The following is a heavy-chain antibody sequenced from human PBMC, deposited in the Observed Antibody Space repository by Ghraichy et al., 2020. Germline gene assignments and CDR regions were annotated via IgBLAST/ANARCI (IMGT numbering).Heavy chain of an antibody. Sequence: GGSLRLSCAASGFTFSSYGMHWVRQAPGKGLEWVAFIRYDGSNKYYADSVKGRFTISRDNSKNTLYLQMNSLRAEDTAVYYCAKDTYGSGHNNWFDPWGQGTLVTVSS. D-gene: IGHD3-10*01. CDR1: GFTFSSYG. J-gene: IGHJ5*02. CDR2: IRYDGSNK. CDR3: AKDTYGSGHNNWFDP. V-gene: IGHV3-30*02.